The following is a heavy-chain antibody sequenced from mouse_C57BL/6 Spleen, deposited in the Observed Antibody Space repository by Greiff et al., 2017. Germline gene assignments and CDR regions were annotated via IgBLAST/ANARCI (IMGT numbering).Heavy chain of an antibody. CDR1: GYSITSGYY. D-gene: IGHD2-3*01. Sequence: VQLKESGPGLVKPSQSLSLTCSVTGYSITSGYYWNWIRQFPGNKLEWMGYISYDGSNNYNPSLKNRNSITRDTSKNQFFLKLNSVTTEDTATYYCARYDGYYDYWGQGTTLTVSS. V-gene: IGHV3-6*01. J-gene: IGHJ2*01. CDR2: ISYDGSN. CDR3: ARYDGYYDY.